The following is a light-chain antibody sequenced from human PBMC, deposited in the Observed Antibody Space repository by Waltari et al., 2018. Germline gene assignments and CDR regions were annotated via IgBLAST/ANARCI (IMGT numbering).Light chain of an antibody. CDR2: WAP. CDR1: QNLLYNSDNKNY. Sequence: DIVMTQSPDSLAVSLGERVTINCRSSQNLLYNSDNKNYLAWFQKKPGKPPKLLIYWAPTRESGVPDRVRGSGSGTEFTLTISSLQAADVAVYYCQQCYSTPYTFGQGTKLEIK. V-gene: IGKV4-1*01. J-gene: IGKJ2*01. CDR3: QQCYSTPYT.